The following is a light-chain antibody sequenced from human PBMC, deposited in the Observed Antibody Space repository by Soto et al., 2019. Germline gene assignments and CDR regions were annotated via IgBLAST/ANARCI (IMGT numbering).Light chain of an antibody. V-gene: IGKV3-15*01. J-gene: IGKJ1*01. CDR1: QSVSSN. CDR2: GAS. CDR3: QQYNSLPPRT. Sequence: IVLTPSLGTLSLCTEATATLSCRASQSVSSNLAWYQQRPGQAPRLLIHGASTRATGIPARFSGSGSGTEFTLTISSLQSEDFAVYYCQQYNSLPPRTFGQGTKVDI.